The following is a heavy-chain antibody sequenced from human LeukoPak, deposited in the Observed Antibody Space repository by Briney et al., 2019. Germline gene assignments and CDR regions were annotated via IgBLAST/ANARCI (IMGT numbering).Heavy chain of an antibody. CDR3: ARGYQLLHNGMDV. J-gene: IGHJ6*04. V-gene: IGHV4-30-4*01. CDR2: IYYSGST. CDR1: GGSISSGDYY. Sequence: SETLSLTCTVSGGSISSGDYYWRWTRQPPEKRLECIGYIYYSGSTYYNPSLKSRVTISVDTSKNQFSLKLSSVTAADTAVYYCARGYQLLHNGMDVWGKGTTVTVSS. D-gene: IGHD2-2*01.